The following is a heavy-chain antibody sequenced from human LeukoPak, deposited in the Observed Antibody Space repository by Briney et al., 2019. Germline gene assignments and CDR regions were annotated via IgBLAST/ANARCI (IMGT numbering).Heavy chain of an antibody. J-gene: IGHJ4*02. CDR1: GGSISSGGYS. V-gene: IGHV4-61*08. CDR2: IYYTGST. Sequence: SETLSLTCAVSGGSISSGGYSWSWIRQPPGKELEFIGYIYYTGSTNYNPSLKSRVTISLDTSKNQFSLKLTTVTAADTAVYFCATHNYRDSGNYFDYWGQGILVTVSS. CDR3: ATHNYRDSGNYFDY. D-gene: IGHD3-10*01.